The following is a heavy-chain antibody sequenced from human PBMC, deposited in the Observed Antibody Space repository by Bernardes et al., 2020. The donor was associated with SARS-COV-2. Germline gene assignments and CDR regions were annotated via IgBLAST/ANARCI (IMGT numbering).Heavy chain of an antibody. CDR2: ISYDGSNK. CDR3: ARENSWYHGDYDYYYYGMDV. CDR1: GFTFSSYA. D-gene: IGHD4-17*01. Sequence: GGSLRLSCAASGFTFSSYAMHWVRQAPGKGLEWVAVISYDGSNKYYADSVKGRFTISRDNSKNTLYLQMNSLRAEDTAVYYCARENSWYHGDYDYYYYGMDVWGQGTTVTVSS. J-gene: IGHJ6*02. V-gene: IGHV3-30-3*01.